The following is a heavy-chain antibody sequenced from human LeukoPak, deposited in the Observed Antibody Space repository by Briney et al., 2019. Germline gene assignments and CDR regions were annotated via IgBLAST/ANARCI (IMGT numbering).Heavy chain of an antibody. CDR2: ILYTGRT. CDR3: ARRDVGATIDY. Sequence: SETLSLTCTVSGDSISSSRFYWAWIRQPPGKGLEWIGSILYTGRTFYNPSLKSRVTISVDTSKDQFSLRLGSVSASDTAVYYCARRDVGATIDYWGQGTLVTVSS. V-gene: IGHV4-39*01. J-gene: IGHJ4*02. CDR1: GDSISSSRFY. D-gene: IGHD1-26*01.